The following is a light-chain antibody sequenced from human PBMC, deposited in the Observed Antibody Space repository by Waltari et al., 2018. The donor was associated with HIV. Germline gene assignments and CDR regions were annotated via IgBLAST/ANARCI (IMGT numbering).Light chain of an antibody. CDR1: QAISNN. CDR2: GAS. V-gene: IGKV1-27*01. CDR3: QNYNSAPPT. Sequence: DIQMTQPPSSLSASVGDRVTITCRASQAISNNLAWYQQKPGKDPKLLIYGASTLQSGVPSRFSGSGSGTDFTLTISSLQPDDVATYYCQNYNSAPPTFGQGTRLDIK. J-gene: IGKJ5*01.